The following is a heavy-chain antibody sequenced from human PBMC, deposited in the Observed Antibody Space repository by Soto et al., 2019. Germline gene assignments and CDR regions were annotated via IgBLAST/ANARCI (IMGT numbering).Heavy chain of an antibody. V-gene: IGHV3-30-3*01. D-gene: IGHD6-19*01. Sequence: QVQLVESGGGVVQPGRSLRLSCAASGFTFSSYAMHWVRQAPGKGLEWVAVISYDGSNKYYAYSVKGRFTISRDNSKNTLYLQTNSLRADDTAVYYCARDIGQWLVLGYWGQGTLVTVSS. CDR2: ISYDGSNK. CDR3: ARDIGQWLVLGY. J-gene: IGHJ4*02. CDR1: GFTFSSYA.